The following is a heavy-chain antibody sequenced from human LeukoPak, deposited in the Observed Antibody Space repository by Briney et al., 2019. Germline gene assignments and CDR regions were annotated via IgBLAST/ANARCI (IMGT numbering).Heavy chain of an antibody. V-gene: IGHV4-39*07. CDR1: GGSISSSSYY. J-gene: IGHJ4*02. CDR2: IYYSGST. CDR3: ARGPEPTVTTGDY. D-gene: IGHD4-17*01. Sequence: PSETLSLTCTVSGGSISSSSYYWGWIRQPPGKGLEWIGSIYYSGSTYYNPSLKSRVTISVDTSKNQFSLKLSSVTAADTAVYYCARGPEPTVTTGDYWGQGTLVTVSS.